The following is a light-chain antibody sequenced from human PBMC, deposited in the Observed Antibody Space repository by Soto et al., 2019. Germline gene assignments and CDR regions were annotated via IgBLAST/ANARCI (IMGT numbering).Light chain of an antibody. CDR1: ESVTKNF. J-gene: IGKJ3*01. V-gene: IGKV3-20*01. CDR2: GAA. Sequence: EIVLTQSPGTLSLSPGERATLSCWASESVTKNFLAWYQQKPGQSPRLLMYGAAYRPTGIPDRFSGSGSGADFTLTISRLEPEDFAVHYCQQYGNSPVTFGPGTTVDVK. CDR3: QQYGNSPVT.